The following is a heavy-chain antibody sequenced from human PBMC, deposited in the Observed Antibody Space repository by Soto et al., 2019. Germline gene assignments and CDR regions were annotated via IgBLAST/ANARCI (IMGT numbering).Heavy chain of an antibody. CDR1: GGSVSSGSYY. J-gene: IGHJ3*01. V-gene: IGHV4-61*01. CDR2: IYYSGST. Sequence: QVQLQESGPGLVKPSETLSLTCTVSGGSVSSGSYYWSWIRQPPGKGLEWIGYIYYSGSTNYNPSLKSRVTMSVDTSKDQFSLKMPSMTAADTAVYYCARDPRDLKKAFDLWGQGTMVTVSS. CDR3: ARDPRDLKKAFDL.